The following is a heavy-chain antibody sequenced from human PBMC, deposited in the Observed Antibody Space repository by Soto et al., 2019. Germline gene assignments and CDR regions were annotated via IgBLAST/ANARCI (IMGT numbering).Heavy chain of an antibody. V-gene: IGHV3-23*01. J-gene: IGHJ4*02. CDR1: GFTFSSYA. CDR2: ISGSGGST. D-gene: IGHD3-10*01. CDR3: AKDILLWFGELLGFDY. Sequence: EVQLLESGGGLVQPGGSLRLSCAASGFTFSSYAMSWVRQAPGKGLEWVSAISGSGGSTYYADSVKGRFTISRDNSKNTLYLQMNSLRAEDTAVSYCAKDILLWFGELLGFDYWGQGTLVTVSS.